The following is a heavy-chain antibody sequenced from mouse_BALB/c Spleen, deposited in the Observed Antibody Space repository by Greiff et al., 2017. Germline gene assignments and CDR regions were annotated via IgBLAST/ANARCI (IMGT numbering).Heavy chain of an antibody. D-gene: IGHD2-4*01. CDR1: GFSLTGYG. V-gene: IGHV2-6-7*01. J-gene: IGHJ4*01. CDR2: IWGDGST. CDR3: ARYYDYDRGGSAMDY. Sequence: QVHVKQSGPGLVAPSQSLSITCTVSGFSLTGYGVNWARQPPGKGLEWLGMIWGDGSTDYNSALKSRLSISKDNSKSQVFLKMNSLQTDDTARYYCARYYDYDRGGSAMDYWGQGTSVTVSS.